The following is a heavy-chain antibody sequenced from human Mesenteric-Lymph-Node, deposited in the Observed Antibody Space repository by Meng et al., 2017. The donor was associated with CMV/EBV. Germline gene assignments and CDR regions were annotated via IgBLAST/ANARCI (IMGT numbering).Heavy chain of an antibody. CDR1: GYTFTSSD. Sequence: ASVKVSCKVSGYTFTSSDINWVRQAPGQGLEWMGWMNPNNGNTGYAQKFQGRVTISRNTSISTAYMELSSLRSEDTAVYYCARGRPLLLWFGDPKDNWFDPWGQGTLVTVSS. CDR2: MNPNNGNT. D-gene: IGHD3-10*01. J-gene: IGHJ5*02. CDR3: ARGRPLLLWFGDPKDNWFDP. V-gene: IGHV1-8*03.